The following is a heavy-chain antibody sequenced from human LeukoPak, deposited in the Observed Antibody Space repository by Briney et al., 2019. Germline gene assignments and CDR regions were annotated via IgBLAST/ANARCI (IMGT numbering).Heavy chain of an antibody. CDR1: GYTLTELS. CDR3: ATLLSGYDYFDY. Sequence: ASVKVSCKVSGYTLTELSMHWVRQAPGKGVEWMGGFDPEDGETIYAQKFQGRVTMTEDTSTDTAYMELSSLRSEDTAVYYCATLLSGYDYFDYWGQGTQVTVSS. J-gene: IGHJ4*02. V-gene: IGHV1-24*01. D-gene: IGHD5-12*01. CDR2: FDPEDGET.